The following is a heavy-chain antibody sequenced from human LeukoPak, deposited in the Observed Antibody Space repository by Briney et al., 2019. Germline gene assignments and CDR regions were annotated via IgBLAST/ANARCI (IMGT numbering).Heavy chain of an antibody. V-gene: IGHV1-2*02. CDR3: ARGHESSGYCYDVRDAHFDY. CDR1: GYTFTASY. Sequence: TSVRVSCKASGYTFTASYMHWVRQAPGQGLEWMGWINPNSGGTNYPQKFQGRVTMTRDTYISTAYRELSRLRSDDTAVDYCARGHESSGYCYDVRDAHFDYWGQGTLVTVSS. J-gene: IGHJ4*02. D-gene: IGHD3-22*01. CDR2: INPNSGGT.